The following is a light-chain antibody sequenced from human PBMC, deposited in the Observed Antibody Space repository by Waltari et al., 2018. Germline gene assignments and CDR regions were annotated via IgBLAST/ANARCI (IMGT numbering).Light chain of an antibody. CDR3: QQRNNWPIT. V-gene: IGKV3-11*01. J-gene: IGKJ5*01. Sequence: EIVLTQSPGTLPLSPGERATLSCRASQSASNFLAWYQQKPGQAPRLLIYDTSNRATGVPARFSGSGSGTDFTLTINSLEPDDFAVYFCQQRNNWPITFGQGTRLEIK. CDR1: QSASNF. CDR2: DTS.